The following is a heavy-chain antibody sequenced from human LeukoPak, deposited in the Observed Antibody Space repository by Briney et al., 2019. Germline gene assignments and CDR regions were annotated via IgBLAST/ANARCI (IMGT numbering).Heavy chain of an antibody. D-gene: IGHD3-22*01. CDR1: GFTFSSYA. Sequence: GGSLRLSCAASGFTFSSYAMSWVRQAPGKGLEWVSAISGSGGSTYYADSVKGRFTISRDNSKNTLYLQMNSLRAEDTAVYYCATEVVVITTSVETIDDYWGQGTLVTVSS. CDR3: ATEVVVITTSVETIDDY. J-gene: IGHJ4*02. CDR2: ISGSGGST. V-gene: IGHV3-23*01.